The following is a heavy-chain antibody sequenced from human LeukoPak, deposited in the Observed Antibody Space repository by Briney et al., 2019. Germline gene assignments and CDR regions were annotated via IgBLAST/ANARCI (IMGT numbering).Heavy chain of an antibody. CDR2: INNDGSSA. D-gene: IGHD6-19*01. Sequence: GGSLRLSCAASGFTFSSYWMHWVRQTPGKGLLYISRINNDGSSANYADSVRGRFTISRDNAENTLYLQMNSLRAEDTAVYYCARPVAGTYAPLDYWGQGTLVTVSS. V-gene: IGHV3-74*01. CDR1: GFTFSSYW. CDR3: ARPVAGTYAPLDY. J-gene: IGHJ4*02.